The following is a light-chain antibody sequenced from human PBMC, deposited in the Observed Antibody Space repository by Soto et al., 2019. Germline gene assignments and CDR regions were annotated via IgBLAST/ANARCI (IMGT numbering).Light chain of an antibody. CDR2: GAS. CDR1: QSVSIN. Sequence: EIVMTQSPVTLSVSPGERATLSCRASQSVSINLAWYQQKPGQAPRLLIYGASTRATGIPARFSGSGSGTEFTLTISNLQSEDFAVYYCQHYNNWPPWTFGQGTKVEIK. CDR3: QHYNNWPPWT. J-gene: IGKJ1*01. V-gene: IGKV3-15*01.